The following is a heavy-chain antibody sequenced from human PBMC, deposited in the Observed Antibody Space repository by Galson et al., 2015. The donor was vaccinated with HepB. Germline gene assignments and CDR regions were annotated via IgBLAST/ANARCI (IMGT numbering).Heavy chain of an antibody. V-gene: IGHV4-39*01. CDR1: GGSISSSSYY. Sequence: TLSLTCTVSGGSISSSSYYWGWIRQPPGKGLGWIGSIYYSGSTYYNPSLKSRVTISVDTSKNQFSLKLSSVTAADTAVYYCARLVFDGYGESGMDVWGQGTTVTVSS. D-gene: IGHD4-17*01. CDR2: IYYSGST. CDR3: ARLVFDGYGESGMDV. J-gene: IGHJ6*02.